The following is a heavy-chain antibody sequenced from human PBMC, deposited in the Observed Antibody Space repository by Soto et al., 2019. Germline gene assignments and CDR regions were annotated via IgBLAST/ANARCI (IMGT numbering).Heavy chain of an antibody. CDR3: ARGYCSGGSCYWGSYYFDY. J-gene: IGHJ4*02. D-gene: IGHD2-15*01. CDR2: IYYSGST. V-gene: IGHV4-30-4*01. CDR1: GGSTSSGDYY. Sequence: SETLSLTCTVSGGSTSSGDYYWSWIRQPPGKGLEWIGYIYYSGSTYYNPSPKSRVTISVDTSKNQFSLKLSSVTAADTAVYYCARGYCSGGSCYWGSYYFDYWGQGTLVTVSS.